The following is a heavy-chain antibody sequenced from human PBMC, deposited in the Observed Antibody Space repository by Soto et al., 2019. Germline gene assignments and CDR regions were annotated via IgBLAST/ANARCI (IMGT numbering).Heavy chain of an antibody. Sequence: PSLSLSLTCTVSGDCSGSGCHSAWIRQPPGQGLEWLWSVHYSGNTYYNPSLKSRLTISVDKSKNQFSLNLSSVTAADTAVYYCARQDRVVAEGRWFDPWGQGILVTVSS. J-gene: IGHJ5*02. V-gene: IGHV4-38-2*02. CDR2: VHYSGNT. CDR3: ARQDRVVAEGRWFDP. CDR1: GDCSGSGCH. D-gene: IGHD2-15*01.